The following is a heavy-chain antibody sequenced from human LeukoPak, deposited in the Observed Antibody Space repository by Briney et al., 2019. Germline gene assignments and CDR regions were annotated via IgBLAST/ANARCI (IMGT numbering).Heavy chain of an antibody. CDR3: AKEIAVAGLGY. D-gene: IGHD6-19*01. J-gene: IGHJ4*02. V-gene: IGHV3-9*01. CDR1: GFTFDDYA. CDR2: ISWNSGSI. Sequence: GGSLRLSCAASGFTFDDYAMRWVRQAPGKGLEWVSGISWNSGSIGYADSVKGRFTISRDNAKNSLYLQMNSLRAEDTALYYCAKEIAVAGLGYWGQGTLVTVSS.